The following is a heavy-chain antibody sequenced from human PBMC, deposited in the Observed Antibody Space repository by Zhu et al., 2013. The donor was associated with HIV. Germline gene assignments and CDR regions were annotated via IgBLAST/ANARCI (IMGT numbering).Heavy chain of an antibody. CDR3: ARAEQVTAVAANP. V-gene: IGHV4-61*03. J-gene: IGHJ5*02. D-gene: IGHD6-19*01. CDR1: GGSVRDENDY. CDR2: IHHTGRT. Sequence: QVQLQESGPGLVKPSETLSLTCAVSGGSVRDENDYWSWIRQSPGRGLEWIGYIHHTGRTNYNPSLESRVTISLDTSKSHFSLRLASVTAADTAVYFCARAEQVTAVAANPWGQGTLVTVSS.